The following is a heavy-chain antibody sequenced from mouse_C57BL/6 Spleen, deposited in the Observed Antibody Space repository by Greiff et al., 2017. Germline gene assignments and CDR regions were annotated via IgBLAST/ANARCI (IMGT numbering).Heavy chain of an antibody. CDR3: TGVTTVVNY. CDR1: GFTFSNSW. J-gene: IGHJ2*01. V-gene: IGHV6-3*01. Sequence: EVKLVESGGGLVQPGGSMKLSCVASGFTFSNSWMNWVRQSPEKGLEWVAQIRLKSDNYATHYAESVKGRFTISRDDSKSSVYLQMNNLRADDTGIYYCTGVTTVVNYWGQGTTLTVSS. D-gene: IGHD1-1*01. CDR2: IRLKSDNYAT.